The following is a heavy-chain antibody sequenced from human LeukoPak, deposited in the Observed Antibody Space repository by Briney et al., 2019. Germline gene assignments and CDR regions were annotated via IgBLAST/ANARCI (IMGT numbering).Heavy chain of an antibody. V-gene: IGHV3-7*01. CDR1: GFTFSGYW. D-gene: IGHD4-17*01. CDR2: IKQDGSEK. Sequence: GGSLRLSCAASGFTFSGYWMSWVRQAPGKGLEWVANIKQDGSEKYYVDSVKGRFTISRDIAKNTLYMQMNSLRAEDTAVYYCATEYYGDYYYWGQGTLVPVSS. J-gene: IGHJ4*02. CDR3: ATEYYGDYYY.